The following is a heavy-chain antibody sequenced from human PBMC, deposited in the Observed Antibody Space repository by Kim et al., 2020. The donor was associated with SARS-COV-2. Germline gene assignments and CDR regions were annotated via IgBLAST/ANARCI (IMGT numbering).Heavy chain of an antibody. CDR1: GGSISGYY. CDR2: INHSGST. Sequence: SETLSLTCTVYGGSISGYYWSWIRQPPGKGLEWIGEINHSGSTNYNPSLKSRVTISVDTSKNQFSLKLSSVTAADTAVYYCARERYSIIDYWGQGTLVTVSS. J-gene: IGHJ4*02. V-gene: IGHV4-59*13. CDR3: ARERYSIIDY. D-gene: IGHD5-18*01.